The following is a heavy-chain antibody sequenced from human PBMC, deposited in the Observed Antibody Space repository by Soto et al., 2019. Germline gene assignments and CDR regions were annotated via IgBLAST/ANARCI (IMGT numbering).Heavy chain of an antibody. CDR1: GGSISSSNW. CDR3: ARRGYSYGYGVRYYYFDY. CDR2: IYHSGST. J-gene: IGHJ4*01. V-gene: IGHV4-4*02. Sequence: RSLTCAVSGGSISSSNWWSWVRQPPGKGLEWIGEIYHSGSTNYNPSLKSRVTISVDKSKNQFSLKLSSVTAAHTAVYYCARRGYSYGYGVRYYYFDYLGHGTLVTVSS. D-gene: IGHD5-18*01.